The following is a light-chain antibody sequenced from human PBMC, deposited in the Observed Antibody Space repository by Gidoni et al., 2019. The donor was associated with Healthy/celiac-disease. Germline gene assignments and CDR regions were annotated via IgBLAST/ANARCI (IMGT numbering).Light chain of an antibody. CDR2: EVS. CDR1: SSDVGSYNL. J-gene: IGLJ2*01. CDR3: CSYAGSTPVV. V-gene: IGLV2-23*02. Sequence: QSVLTQPASVSGSPGQSITISCTGTSSDVGSYNLVSWYQQHPGKAPNLMIYEVSKRPSGVSNRFSGSKSGNTASLTISGLQAEDEADYYCCSYAGSTPVVFGGGTKLTVL.